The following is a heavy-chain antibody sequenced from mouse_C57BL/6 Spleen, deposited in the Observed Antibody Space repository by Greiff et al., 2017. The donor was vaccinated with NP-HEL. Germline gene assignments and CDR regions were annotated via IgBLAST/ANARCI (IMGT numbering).Heavy chain of an antibody. D-gene: IGHD2-3*01. CDR1: GYTFTSYG. CDR2: IYPRSGYT. CDR3: ADGSRFAY. J-gene: IGHJ3*01. V-gene: IGHV1-81*01. Sequence: QVQLKESGAELARPGASVKLSCKASGYTFTSYGISWVKQRPGQGLEWIGEIYPRSGYTYYNEKFKGKATLTADKSSSTAYMELRSLTSEGSAVYCCADGSRFAYWGQGTLVTVSA.